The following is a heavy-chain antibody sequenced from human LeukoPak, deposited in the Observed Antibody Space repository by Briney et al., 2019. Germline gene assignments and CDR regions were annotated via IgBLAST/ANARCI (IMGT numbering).Heavy chain of an antibody. CDR2: INPNSGGT. Sequence: ASVKVSCKASGYTFTGYYMHWVRQAPGQGLEWMGRINPNSGGTNYAQKFQGRVTMTRDTSISTAYMELSSLRSEDTAVYYCARESAVAGDDYWGQGTLVTVSS. CDR1: GYTFTGYY. J-gene: IGHJ4*02. V-gene: IGHV1-2*06. CDR3: ARESAVAGDDY. D-gene: IGHD6-19*01.